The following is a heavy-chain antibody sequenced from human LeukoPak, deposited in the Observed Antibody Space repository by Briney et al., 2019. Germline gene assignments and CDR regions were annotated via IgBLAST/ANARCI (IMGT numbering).Heavy chain of an antibody. D-gene: IGHD4-11*01. CDR3: AKGGGHSNYVNWFDP. CDR1: GFTLSSYA. J-gene: IGHJ5*02. Sequence: RGSLRLSCAASGFTLSSYAMSWLRQAPGKGLAWVSGISGSGGSTFYADSVKGRFTISRDNSKNTLYLQMNSLRADDTAVYYCAKGGGHSNYVNWFDPWGQGTLVTVSS. V-gene: IGHV3-23*01. CDR2: ISGSGGST.